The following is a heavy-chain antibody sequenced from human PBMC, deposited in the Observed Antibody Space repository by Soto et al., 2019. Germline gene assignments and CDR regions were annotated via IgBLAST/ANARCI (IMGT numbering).Heavy chain of an antibody. CDR3: TTYSTQTCCDGGPCNSVQTKIHDS. CDR2: IKSKSVGGPT. CDR1: GFSFSNVW. J-gene: IGHJ4*02. Sequence: EVQLVESGGGLVKPGGSLTLSCAASGFSFSNVWMSWVRQAPGKGLEWVGHIKSKSVGGPTDYTAPVKGRFTISSDASIHSLNVQMNSLKTEDTAVYYCTTYSTQTCCDGGPCNSVQTKIHDSWGQGILVSVSS. D-gene: IGHD2-15*01. V-gene: IGHV3-15*01.